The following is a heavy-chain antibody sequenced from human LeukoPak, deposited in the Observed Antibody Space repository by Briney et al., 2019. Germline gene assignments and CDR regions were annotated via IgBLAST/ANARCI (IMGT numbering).Heavy chain of an antibody. CDR1: GYTFTGYY. CDR2: INPNSGGT. V-gene: IGHV1-2*02. Sequence: ASVKVSCKASGYTFTGYYMRWVRQAPGQGLEWMGWINPNSGGTNYAQKFQGRVTMTRDTSISTAYMELSRLRSDDTAVYYCARVHSSSWHSLDYWGQGTLVTVSS. CDR3: ARVHSSSWHSLDY. J-gene: IGHJ4*02. D-gene: IGHD6-13*01.